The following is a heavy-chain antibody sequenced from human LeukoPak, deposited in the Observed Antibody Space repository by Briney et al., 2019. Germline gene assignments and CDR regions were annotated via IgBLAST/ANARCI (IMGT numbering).Heavy chain of an antibody. CDR2: IKQDGSEK. CDR1: GFTFSNYW. J-gene: IGHJ4*02. CDR3: ARAIVLERPSFPDY. V-gene: IGHV3-7*01. D-gene: IGHD1-1*01. Sequence: GGSLRLSCAASGFTFSNYWMSWVRQAPGKGLEWVANIKQDGSEKYYVDSVKGRFTISRDNAKNSLYLQMNSLRAEDTAVYYCARAIVLERPSFPDYWGQETLITVSS.